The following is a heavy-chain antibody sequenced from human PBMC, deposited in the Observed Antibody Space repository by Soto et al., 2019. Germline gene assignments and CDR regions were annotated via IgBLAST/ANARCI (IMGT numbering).Heavy chain of an antibody. D-gene: IGHD3-3*01. Sequence: QLQLQESGPGLVRPSETLSLTCTVSGGSISSSYYSWGWIRQPPGKGLEWIGYIYYSGGTYSNPSLKSRVTISVDTSKNQFSLRLSSVTAADTAVYSCARHDSRSGYSPDYWGQGTLVTVSS. V-gene: IGHV4-39*01. J-gene: IGHJ4*02. CDR1: GGSISSSYYS. CDR3: ARHDSRSGYSPDY. CDR2: IYYSGGT.